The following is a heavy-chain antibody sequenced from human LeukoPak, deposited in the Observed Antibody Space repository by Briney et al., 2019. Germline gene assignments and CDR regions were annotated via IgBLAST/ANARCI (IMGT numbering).Heavy chain of an antibody. CDR1: GFTFSNYG. D-gene: IGHD5-24*01. Sequence: PGGSLRLSCAASGFTFSNYGMHWVRQAPGKGLEWVAVIWNDGSNKYYADSVKGRFTISRDNFKNTLFLQMNSLRAEDTAVYYCAKDREMATMSEYYFDYWGQGTLVTVSP. CDR2: IWNDGSNK. J-gene: IGHJ4*02. V-gene: IGHV3-33*06. CDR3: AKDREMATMSEYYFDY.